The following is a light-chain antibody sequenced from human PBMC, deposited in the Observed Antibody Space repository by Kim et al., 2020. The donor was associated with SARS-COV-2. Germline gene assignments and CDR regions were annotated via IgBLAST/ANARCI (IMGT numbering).Light chain of an antibody. CDR2: RDS. J-gene: IGLJ3*02. Sequence: VALGQTARITWGGNNIGSKNVHWYQQKPGQAPVLVIYRDSNRPSGIPERFSGSNSGNTATLTISRAQAGDEADYYCQVWDSSTWVFGGGTKLTVL. CDR3: QVWDSSTWV. CDR1: NIGSKN. V-gene: IGLV3-9*01.